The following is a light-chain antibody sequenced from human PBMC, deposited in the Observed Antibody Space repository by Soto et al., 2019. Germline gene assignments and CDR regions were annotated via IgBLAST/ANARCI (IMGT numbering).Light chain of an antibody. J-gene: IGLJ2*01. Sequence: QSALTQPASVSGSPGQSTTISCTGTSRDVGGYNYVSWYQQHPGKAPKLMIYDVSNRPSGVSNRFSGSKSGNTASLTISGLQAEDEADYYCSSYTSSSTLDVVFGGGTKLTVL. CDR1: SRDVGGYNY. CDR3: SSYTSSSTLDVV. V-gene: IGLV2-14*01. CDR2: DVS.